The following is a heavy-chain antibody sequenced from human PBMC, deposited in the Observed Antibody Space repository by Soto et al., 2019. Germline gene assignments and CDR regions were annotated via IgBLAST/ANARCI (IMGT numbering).Heavy chain of an antibody. Sequence: QVQLVQSGAEVKKPGSSVKVSCKAYGGTFSSYAISWVRQAPGQGLEWMVGIIPIFGTANYAQKFQGRVTNTADESTSTAYMELSSLRAEETAVYYCARVGITGTTGDGMDVWGQGTTVTVSS. CDR2: IIPIFGTA. V-gene: IGHV1-69*01. J-gene: IGHJ6*02. D-gene: IGHD1-7*01. CDR3: ARVGITGTTGDGMDV. CDR1: GGTFSSYA.